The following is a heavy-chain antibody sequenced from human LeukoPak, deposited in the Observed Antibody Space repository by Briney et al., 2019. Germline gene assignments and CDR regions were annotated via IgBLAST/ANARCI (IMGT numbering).Heavy chain of an antibody. CDR3: ARDPNSSGWYDDAFDI. D-gene: IGHD6-19*01. V-gene: IGHV3-74*01. CDR2: INSGGSST. J-gene: IGHJ3*02. Sequence: TGGSLRLSCAASGFTFSSYWMHWVRQAPGKGLVWVSRINSGGSSTSYADSVKGRFTISRDNAKNTLYLQMNSLRAEDTAVYYCARDPNSSGWYDDAFDIWGQGTMVTVSS. CDR1: GFTFSSYW.